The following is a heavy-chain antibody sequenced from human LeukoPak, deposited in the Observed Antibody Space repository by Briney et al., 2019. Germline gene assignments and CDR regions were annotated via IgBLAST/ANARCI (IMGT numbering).Heavy chain of an antibody. CDR1: GFTFSSDW. CDR2: IKQDGSEK. V-gene: IGHV3-7*01. D-gene: IGHD6-19*01. Sequence: PGGSLRLSCAASGFTFSSDWMSWVRQAPGKGLEWVANIKQDGSEKYYVDSVKGRFTISRDNAKNSLYLQMNSLRAEDTAVYYCARAYSSGWGAWGQGTLVTVSS. CDR3: ARAYSSGWGA. J-gene: IGHJ4*02.